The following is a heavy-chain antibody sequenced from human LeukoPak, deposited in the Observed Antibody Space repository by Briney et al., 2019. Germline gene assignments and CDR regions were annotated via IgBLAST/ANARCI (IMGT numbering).Heavy chain of an antibody. CDR2: INHSGST. CDR1: GGFYCRYY. Sequence: KPSETLSLTCAVYGGFYCRYYWRWLRQPPGKGLEWIGEINHSGSTNYNPSLKSRVTISVDTSKNQFSLKLSSVTAADTAVYYCARGRSYGYFSPDRIDYWGQGTLVTVSS. CDR3: ARGRSYGYFSPDRIDY. J-gene: IGHJ4*02. V-gene: IGHV4-34*01. D-gene: IGHD5-18*01.